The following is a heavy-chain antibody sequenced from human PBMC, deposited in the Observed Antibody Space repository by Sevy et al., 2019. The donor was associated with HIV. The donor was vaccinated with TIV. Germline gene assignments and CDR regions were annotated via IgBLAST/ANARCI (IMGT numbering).Heavy chain of an antibody. D-gene: IGHD3-10*01. J-gene: IGHJ6*02. CDR3: ARPSSLYYYYAMDV. Sequence: SETLSLTCIVSGGSISSDSYYWGWIRQPPGKGLEWIGSIYYTGSTYYNPSLKSRVTISSDTSKNQFSLRLSSVTAADTVLYFCARPSSLYYYYAMDVWGQGTTVTVSS. CDR2: IYYTGST. CDR1: GGSISSDSYY. V-gene: IGHV4-39*01.